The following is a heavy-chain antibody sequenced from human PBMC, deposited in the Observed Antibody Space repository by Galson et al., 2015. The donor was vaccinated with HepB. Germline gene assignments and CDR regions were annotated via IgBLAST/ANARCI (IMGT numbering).Heavy chain of an antibody. Sequence: SLRLSCAASGFTFSSYAMTWVRQAPGKGPEWVSAISGGGDNIYHADSVRGRFTISRDNSKNTLYLQINSLRAEDTAIYYCAKWPGYAIWDGNYFDYWGQGTLVTVSS. CDR1: GFTFSSYA. D-gene: IGHD2-8*01. J-gene: IGHJ4*02. CDR2: ISGGGDNI. V-gene: IGHV3-23*01. CDR3: AKWPGYAIWDGNYFDY.